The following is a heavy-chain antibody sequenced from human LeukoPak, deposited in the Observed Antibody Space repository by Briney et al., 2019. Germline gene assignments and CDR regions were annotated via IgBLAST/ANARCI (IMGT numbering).Heavy chain of an antibody. V-gene: IGHV1-2*02. D-gene: IGHD6-6*01. CDR1: GYTFTGYY. CDR2: IYPYSGDT. J-gene: IGHJ3*02. Sequence: ASVKVSCKASGYTFTGYYIHWVRQAPGQGLEWMGWIYPYSGDTNYAQNFQGRVTMARDTSISTAYMELSSLKSDDTAVYYCARDRNSGSSLDIWGQGTMLTVSS. CDR3: ARDRNSGSSLDI.